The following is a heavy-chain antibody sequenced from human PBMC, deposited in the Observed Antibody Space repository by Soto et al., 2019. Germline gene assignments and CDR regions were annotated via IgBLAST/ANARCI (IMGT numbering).Heavy chain of an antibody. CDR2: INPNSGGT. V-gene: IGHV1-2*02. CDR1: GYTFTGYY. J-gene: IGHJ5*02. D-gene: IGHD6-13*01. Sequence: ASVKVSCKASGYTFTGYYMHWVRQAPGQGLEWMGWINPNSGGTNYAQKFQGRVTMTRDTSISTAYMELSRLRSGDTAVYYCARRPGLAAAGTWFDPWGQGTLVTVSS. CDR3: ARRPGLAAAGTWFDP.